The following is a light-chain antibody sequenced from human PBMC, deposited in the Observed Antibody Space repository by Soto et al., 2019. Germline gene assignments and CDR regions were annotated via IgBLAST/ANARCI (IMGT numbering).Light chain of an antibody. CDR2: DVY. J-gene: IGLJ2*01. Sequence: LTQPASVSGSPGQSITISCTGTSSDVGSYNFVSWYQQHPGKAPKLMIYDVYRRPSGISNRFSGSKSGNTASLTISGLQAEDEADYYCSSYAGGGTLVLFGGGTKVTVL. CDR1: SSDVGSYNF. CDR3: SSYAGGGTLVL. V-gene: IGLV2-23*02.